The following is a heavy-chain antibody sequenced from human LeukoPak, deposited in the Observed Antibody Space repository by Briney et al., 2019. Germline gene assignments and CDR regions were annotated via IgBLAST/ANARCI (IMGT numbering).Heavy chain of an antibody. D-gene: IGHD3-3*01. CDR2: INHSGST. V-gene: IGHV4-34*01. CDR3: ARGRINYDFWSGYLLALDY. CDR1: GGSFSGYY. Sequence: SSETLSLTCAVYGGSFSGYYWSWIRQPPGKGLEWIGEINHSGSTNYNPSLKSRVTISVDTSKNQFSLKLSSVTAADTAVYYCARGRINYDFWSGYLLALDYWGQGTLVTVSS. J-gene: IGHJ4*02.